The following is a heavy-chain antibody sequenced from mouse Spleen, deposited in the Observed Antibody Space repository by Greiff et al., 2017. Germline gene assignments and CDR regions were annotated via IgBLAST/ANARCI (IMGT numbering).Heavy chain of an antibody. CDR1: GFTFSDYG. V-gene: IGHV5-17*01. Sequence: EVKLMESGGGLVKPGGSLKLSCAASGFTFSDYGMHWVRQAPEKGLEWVAYISSGSSTIYYADTVKGRFTISRDNAKNTLFLQMTSLRSEDTAMYYCARRAYYGNYVDYWGQGTTLTVSS. CDR3: ARRAYYGNYVDY. D-gene: IGHD2-10*01. CDR2: ISSGSSTI. J-gene: IGHJ2*01.